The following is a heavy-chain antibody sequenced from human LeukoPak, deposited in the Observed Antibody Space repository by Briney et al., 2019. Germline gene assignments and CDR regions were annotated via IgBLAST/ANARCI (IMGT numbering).Heavy chain of an antibody. CDR1: GYTFIGYY. J-gene: IGHJ4*02. CDR2: IKPNGGGT. D-gene: IGHD3-10*01. V-gene: IGHV1-2*02. Sequence: ASVTVSCKASGYTFIGYYMHWLRQAPGQGLEWMGWIKPNGGGTNYAQTFKGRVTITRDTSISTAYMELSRLRSDDTAVYYCARDRPLDADDYYGFYYFDYWGQRTLVTVSS. CDR3: ARDRPLDADDYYGFYYFDY.